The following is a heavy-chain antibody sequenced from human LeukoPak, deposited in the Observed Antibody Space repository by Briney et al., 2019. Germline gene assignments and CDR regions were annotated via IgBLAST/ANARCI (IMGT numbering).Heavy chain of an antibody. CDR2: IYYSGST. CDR3: ARVGEYCDFWSGYYRRAYFDY. Sequence: SETLSFTCTVSGGSISSYYWSWIRQPPGKGLEWIGYIYYSGSTNYNPSLKSRVTISVDTSKNQFSLKLSSVTAADTAVYYCARVGEYCDFWSGYYRRAYFDYWGQGTLVTVSS. CDR1: GGSISSYY. V-gene: IGHV4-59*01. D-gene: IGHD3-3*01. J-gene: IGHJ4*02.